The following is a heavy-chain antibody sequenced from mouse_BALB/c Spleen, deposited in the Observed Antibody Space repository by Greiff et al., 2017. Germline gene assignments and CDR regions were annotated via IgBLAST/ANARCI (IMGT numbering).Heavy chain of an antibody. V-gene: IGHV2-9*02. D-gene: IGHD2-3*01. CDR2: IWAGGST. Sequence: QVQLQQSGPGLVQPSQSLSITCTVSGFSLTSYGVHWVRQPPGKGLEWLGVIWAGGSTNYNSALMSRLSISKDNSKSQVFLKMNSLQTDDTAMYYCARDRYDGYFRFAYWGQGTLVTVSA. CDR3: ARDRYDGYFRFAY. CDR1: GFSLTSYG. J-gene: IGHJ3*01.